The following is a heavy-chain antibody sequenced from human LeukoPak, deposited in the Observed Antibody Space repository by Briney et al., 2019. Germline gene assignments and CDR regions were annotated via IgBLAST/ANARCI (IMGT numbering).Heavy chain of an antibody. CDR2: ISAYNGNT. V-gene: IGHV1-18*01. Sequence: ASVKVSCKASGYTFTSYDINWVRQAPGQGLEWMGWISAYNGNTNYAQKLQGRVTMTTDTSTSTAYMELRSLRSDDTAVYYCARDLNRARNDYWGQGTLVTVSS. CDR1: GYTFTSYD. J-gene: IGHJ4*02. D-gene: IGHD2/OR15-2a*01. CDR3: ARDLNRARNDY.